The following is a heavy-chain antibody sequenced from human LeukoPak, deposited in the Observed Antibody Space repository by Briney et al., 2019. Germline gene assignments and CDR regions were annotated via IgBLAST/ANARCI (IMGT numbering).Heavy chain of an antibody. CDR1: GFTFSNYA. J-gene: IGHJ3*02. CDR2: ISYDGSNK. D-gene: IGHD3-22*01. CDR3: ARDYPYYYDSSGFFI. Sequence: GGSLRLSCAASGFTFSNYAIHWVRQAPGKGLEWVAVISYDGSNKYYADSVKGRFTISRDNSKNTLYLQMNSLRAEDTAVYYCARDYPYYYDSSGFFIWGQGTMVTVSS. V-gene: IGHV3-30-3*01.